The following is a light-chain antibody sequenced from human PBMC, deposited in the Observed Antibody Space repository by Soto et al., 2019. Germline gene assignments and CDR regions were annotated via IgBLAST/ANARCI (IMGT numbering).Light chain of an antibody. V-gene: IGKV3-20*01. CDR2: GAS. Sequence: EIVLTQSPGTLSFSPGERATLTCSASQTVTSSYLAWYQQKPGQAPRILMYGASSRATGIPDRFSGSGSGTDFTLTSSRLEPEDFAVYYCHQYGSSPLTFGPGTKVDIK. CDR1: QTVTSSY. CDR3: HQYGSSPLT. J-gene: IGKJ3*01.